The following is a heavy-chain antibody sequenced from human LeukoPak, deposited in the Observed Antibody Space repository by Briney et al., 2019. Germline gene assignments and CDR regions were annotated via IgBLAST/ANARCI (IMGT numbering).Heavy chain of an antibody. CDR2: MNPNSGNT. CDR1: GYTFTSYD. J-gene: IGHJ6*03. D-gene: IGHD3-3*01. V-gene: IGHV1-8*01. Sequence: ASVKVSCKASGYTFTSYDINWVRQAPGQGLEWMGWMNPNSGNTGYAQKFQGRVTMTRSTSISTAYMELSSLRSEDTAVYYCARGPLYYDFWSGYYSFYYYMDVWGKGTTVSVSS. CDR3: ARGPLYYDFWSGYYSFYYYMDV.